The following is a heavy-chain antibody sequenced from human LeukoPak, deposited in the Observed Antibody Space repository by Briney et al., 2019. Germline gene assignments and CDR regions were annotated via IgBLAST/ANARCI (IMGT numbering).Heavy chain of an antibody. D-gene: IGHD2/OR15-2a*01. Sequence: SVKVSCKASGGTFSSHAISWVRQAPGQGLEWMGGIIPIFGTANYAQKFQGRVTITADESTSTAYMELSSLRSEDTAVYYCARYFSDLNWFDPWGQGTLVTVSS. J-gene: IGHJ5*02. CDR1: GGTFSSHA. CDR3: ARYFSDLNWFDP. V-gene: IGHV1-69*13. CDR2: IIPIFGTA.